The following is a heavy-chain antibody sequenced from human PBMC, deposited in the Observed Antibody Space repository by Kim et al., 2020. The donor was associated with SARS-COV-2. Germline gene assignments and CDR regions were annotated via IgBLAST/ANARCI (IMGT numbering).Heavy chain of an antibody. CDR3: AIIQITSYYGSGSYARGYFDY. V-gene: IGHV1-69*06. Sequence: SVKVSCKASGGTFSSYAITWVRQAPGQGLEWMGGIIPIFGTANSAQKFQGRVTITADKSTSTAYMELSSLRSEDTAVYYCAIIQITSYYGSGSYARGYFDYWGQGTLVTVSS. CDR2: IIPIFGTA. J-gene: IGHJ4*02. CDR1: GGTFSSYA. D-gene: IGHD3-10*01.